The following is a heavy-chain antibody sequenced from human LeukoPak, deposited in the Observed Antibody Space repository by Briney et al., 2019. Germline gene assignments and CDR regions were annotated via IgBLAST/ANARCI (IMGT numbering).Heavy chain of an antibody. J-gene: IGHJ4*02. V-gene: IGHV3-11*04. D-gene: IGHD2-2*01. CDR3: AREACSSTSCPLDY. Sequence: TGGSLRLSCAASGFTFSNYWMSWVRQAPGKGLEWVSYISSSGSTIYYADSVKGRFTISRDNAKNSLYLQMNSLRAEDTAVYYCAREACSSTSCPLDYWGQGTLVTVSS. CDR2: ISSSGSTI. CDR1: GFTFSNYW.